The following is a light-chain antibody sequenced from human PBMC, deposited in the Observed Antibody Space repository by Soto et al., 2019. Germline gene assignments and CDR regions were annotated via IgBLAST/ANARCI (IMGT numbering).Light chain of an antibody. V-gene: IGLV2-14*01. CDR2: DVN. CDR1: SSDVGGYNY. J-gene: IGLJ2*01. Sequence: QSVLTQPASVSGSPGQSITISCTGTSSDVGGYNYVSWYQQDPGKAPKLMIYDVNNRPSGVSNRFSGSKSGNTASLTIYGLQAEDEAYYYCSSYTSSSTLAVFGGGTKLTVL. CDR3: SSYTSSSTLAV.